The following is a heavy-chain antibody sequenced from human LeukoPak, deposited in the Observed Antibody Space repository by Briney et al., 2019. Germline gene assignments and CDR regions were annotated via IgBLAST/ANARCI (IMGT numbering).Heavy chain of an antibody. CDR3: ARQGYDFWSGTSGWWFDP. Sequence: SETLSLTCTVSGGSISSYYWSWIRQPAGKGLEWIGRIYTSGSTNYNPSLKSRVTMSVDTSKNQFSLKLSSVTAEDTAVYYCARQGYDFWSGTSGWWFDPWGQGTLVTVSS. J-gene: IGHJ5*02. D-gene: IGHD3-3*01. V-gene: IGHV4-4*07. CDR2: IYTSGST. CDR1: GGSISSYY.